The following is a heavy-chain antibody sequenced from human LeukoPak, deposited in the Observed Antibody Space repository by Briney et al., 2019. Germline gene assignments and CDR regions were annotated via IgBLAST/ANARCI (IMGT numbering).Heavy chain of an antibody. Sequence: ASVKVSCKASGYTFISYYMHWVRQAPGQGLEWMGIINSSGGSTSYAQKFQGRVTMTRDTSTSTVYMELSSLRSEDTAVYYCAIDLNIVVVPAAMSNWFDPWGQGTLVTVSS. V-gene: IGHV1-46*03. D-gene: IGHD2-2*01. J-gene: IGHJ5*02. CDR3: AIDLNIVVVPAAMSNWFDP. CDR1: GYTFISYY. CDR2: INSSGGST.